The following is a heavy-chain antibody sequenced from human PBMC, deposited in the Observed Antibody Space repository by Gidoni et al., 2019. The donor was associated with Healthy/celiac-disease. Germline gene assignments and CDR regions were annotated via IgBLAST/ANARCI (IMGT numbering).Heavy chain of an antibody. V-gene: IGHV1-18*01. CDR1: GYTFTSYG. J-gene: IGHJ4*02. Sequence: QVQLVQSGAEVKKPGASVKVSCKASGYTFTSYGISWVRQAPGQGLEWMGWISAYNGNTNYAQKLQGRVTMTTDTSTSTAYMELRSLRSDDTAVYYCARVVWDIVVVPAAIKFDYWGQGTLVTVSS. CDR3: ARVVWDIVVVPAAIKFDY. D-gene: IGHD2-2*01. CDR2: ISAYNGNT.